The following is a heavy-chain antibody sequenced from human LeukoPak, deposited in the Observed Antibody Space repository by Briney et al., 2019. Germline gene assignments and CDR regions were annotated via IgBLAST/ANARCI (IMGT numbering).Heavy chain of an antibody. D-gene: IGHD1-26*01. J-gene: IGHJ4*02. CDR1: GSTSSRNF. V-gene: IGHV3-7*01. CDR2: IDQDGSEK. CDR3: ASGAGWESGY. Sequence: GGSLRLPCAVSGSTSSRNFRSWVRQTPEKGLEWVANIDQDGSEKNYVYSVKGRFTISRDNAKNSLFLQMNSLRAEDTAIYYCASGAGWESGYWGQGTLVTVSS.